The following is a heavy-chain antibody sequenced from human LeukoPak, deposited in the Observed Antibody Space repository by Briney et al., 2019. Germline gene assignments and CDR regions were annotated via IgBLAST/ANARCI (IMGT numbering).Heavy chain of an antibody. Sequence: PGGSLRLSCAASGFTFSSYEMNWVRQAPGKGLEWVSYISSSGSTIYYADSVKGRFTISRDNAKNSLYLQMNSLRAEDTAVYYCGRDRGEDSSGYYSPPPPFPFDYWGQGTLVTVSS. V-gene: IGHV3-48*03. CDR1: GFTFSSYE. J-gene: IGHJ4*02. D-gene: IGHD3-22*01. CDR3: GRDRGEDSSGYYSPPPPFPFDY. CDR2: ISSSGSTI.